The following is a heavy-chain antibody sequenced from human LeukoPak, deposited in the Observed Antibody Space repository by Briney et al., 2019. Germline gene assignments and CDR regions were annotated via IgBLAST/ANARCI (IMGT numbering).Heavy chain of an antibody. J-gene: IGHJ3*02. CDR3: ARQSVIRSRSPDDAFDI. CDR2: ISGYNGNT. V-gene: IGHV1-18*01. CDR1: GYTFTEYG. Sequence: ASVKVSCKASGYTFTEYGISWVRQAPGQGLEWMGWISGYNGNTNYAQRLQGRVTMTTDTSTSTAYMELRSLRSDDAAVYYCARQSVIRSRSPDDAFDIWGQGTMVTVSS. D-gene: IGHD2-21*01.